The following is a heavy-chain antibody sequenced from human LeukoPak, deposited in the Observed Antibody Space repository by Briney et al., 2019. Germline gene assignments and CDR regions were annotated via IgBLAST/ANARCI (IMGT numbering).Heavy chain of an antibody. Sequence: GGSLRLSCAASGFTFSSYAMSWVRQAPGKGLEWVSTISGSGSTYYADSVKGRFTISRDNSKNTLYLQMNSLRVEDTAVYYCAKIAETSGTYGQGFDYWGQGTLVTVSS. D-gene: IGHD1-26*01. CDR2: ISGSGST. CDR1: GFTFSSYA. J-gene: IGHJ4*02. CDR3: AKIAETSGTYGQGFDY. V-gene: IGHV3-23*01.